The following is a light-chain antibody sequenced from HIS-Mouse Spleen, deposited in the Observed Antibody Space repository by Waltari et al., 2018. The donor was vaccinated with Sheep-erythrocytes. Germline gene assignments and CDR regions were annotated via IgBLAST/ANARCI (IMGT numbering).Light chain of an antibody. V-gene: IGLV2-23*01. CDR2: EGS. J-gene: IGLJ3*02. CDR3: CSYAGSSTPWV. CDR1: SSDVGSYNL. Sequence: QSALTQPASVSGSPGQSITISCTGTSSDVGSYNLVSWYQQHPGKAPKLMIYEGSKRPPGVSNRFSGSKSGNTASRTISGLQAEDEADYYCCSYAGSSTPWVFGGGTKLTVL.